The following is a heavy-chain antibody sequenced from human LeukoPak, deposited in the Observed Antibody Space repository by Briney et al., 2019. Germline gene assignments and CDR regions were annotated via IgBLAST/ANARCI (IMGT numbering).Heavy chain of an antibody. CDR1: GYTFTSCG. CDR3: ARDSTTVTTPDY. CDR2: ISAYNGNT. V-gene: IGHV1-18*01. D-gene: IGHD4-17*01. Sequence: WASVKVSCKASGYTFTSCGISWARQAPGQGLEWMGWISAYNGNTNYAQRLQGRVTMTTDTSTSTAYMELSRLRSDDTAVYYCARDSTTVTTPDYWGQGTLVTVSS. J-gene: IGHJ4*02.